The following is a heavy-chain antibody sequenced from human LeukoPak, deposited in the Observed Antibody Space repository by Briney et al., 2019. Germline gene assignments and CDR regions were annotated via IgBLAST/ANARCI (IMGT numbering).Heavy chain of an antibody. CDR3: ARDPVEWELLLDY. J-gene: IGHJ4*02. Sequence: PGGSLRLSCAASGFTFNSYAMGWVRQAPGKRLEWVANMNIDGSEKYYADSAKGRFTISRDNARNSVYLQMNSLRVEDTAVYYCARDPVEWELLLDYWGQGTLVTVSS. CDR2: MNIDGSEK. D-gene: IGHD1-26*01. V-gene: IGHV3-7*01. CDR1: GFTFNSYA.